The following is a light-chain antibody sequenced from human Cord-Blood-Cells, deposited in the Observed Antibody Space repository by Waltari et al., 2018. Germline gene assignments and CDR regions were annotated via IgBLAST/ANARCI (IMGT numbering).Light chain of an antibody. Sequence: QSAPTQPASVSGSPGQSITISCTGTISDVGGYNYVTWYQQHPGKAPKLMIYGVRNRPSGVSNRFSGSKSGNTASLTISGLQAEDEADYYCSSYTSSSTRVFGGGTKLTVL. CDR2: GVR. CDR1: ISDVGGYNY. J-gene: IGLJ3*02. V-gene: IGLV2-14*01. CDR3: SSYTSSSTRV.